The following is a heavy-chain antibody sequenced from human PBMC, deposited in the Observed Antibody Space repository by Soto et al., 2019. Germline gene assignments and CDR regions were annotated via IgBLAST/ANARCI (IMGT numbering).Heavy chain of an antibody. J-gene: IGHJ4*02. V-gene: IGHV3-33*01. CDR1: GFTFSSYG. CDR3: ATGSPYYYDSSGYYYARGL. D-gene: IGHD3-22*01. CDR2: IWYDGSNK. Sequence: GGSLRLSCAASGFTFSSYGMHWVRQAPGKGLEWVAVIWYDGSNKYYADSVKGRFTISRDNSKNTLYLQMNSLRAEDTAVYYCATGSPYYYDSSGYYYARGLWGQGTLVTVSS.